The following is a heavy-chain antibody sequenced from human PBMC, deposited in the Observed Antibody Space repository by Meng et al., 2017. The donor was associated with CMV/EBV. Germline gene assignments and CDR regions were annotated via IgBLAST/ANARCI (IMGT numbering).Heavy chain of an antibody. CDR2: IYYSGST. Sequence: GSLRLSCTVSGGSVSNGSYYWSWIRQPPGKGLEWIGYIYYSGSTNYNPSLKSRVTISVDTSKNQFSLKLSSVTAADTAVYYCARTRDSSGYYIDYWGQGTLVTVSS. V-gene: IGHV4-61*01. CDR1: GGSVSNGSYY. J-gene: IGHJ4*02. D-gene: IGHD3-22*01. CDR3: ARTRDSSGYYIDY.